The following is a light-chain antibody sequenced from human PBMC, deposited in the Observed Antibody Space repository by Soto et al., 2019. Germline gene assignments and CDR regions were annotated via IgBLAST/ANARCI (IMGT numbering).Light chain of an antibody. J-gene: IGLJ2*01. CDR1: SSDVVGYNY. CDR3: TSYTSSTTLYVV. V-gene: IGLV2-14*01. CDR2: EVT. Sequence: QSVLTQPASVSGSPGQSITISCTGTSSDVVGYNYVSWYQQHPGRAPKLIIYEVTYRPSGVSNRFSGSKSGNTASLTISGLQAEDEADYYCTSYTSSTTLYVVFGGGTKVTVL.